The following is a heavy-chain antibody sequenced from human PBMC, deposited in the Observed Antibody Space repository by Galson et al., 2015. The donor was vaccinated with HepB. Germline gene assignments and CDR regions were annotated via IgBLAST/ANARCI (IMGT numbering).Heavy chain of an antibody. CDR1: GFTFSSYG. V-gene: IGHV3-33*01. CDR2: IWYDGSVK. Sequence: SLRLSCAASGFTFSSYGMHWVRQAPGKGLEWVAVIWYDGSVKYYADSVKGRFTISRDNSKNTLYLQMNSVRAEDTAVYYCARDRDYRVYDFWSGTSFDYWGQGTLVTVSS. J-gene: IGHJ4*02. CDR3: ARDRDYRVYDFWSGTSFDY. D-gene: IGHD3-3*01.